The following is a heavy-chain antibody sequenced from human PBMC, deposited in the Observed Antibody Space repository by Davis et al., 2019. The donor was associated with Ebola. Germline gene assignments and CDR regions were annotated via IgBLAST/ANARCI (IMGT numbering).Heavy chain of an antibody. J-gene: IGHJ4*02. Sequence: GGSLRLSCAASGFTFDDYAMHWVRQAPGKGLEWVSGISWNSGTIGYADSVKGRFTISRANDKNSLYRQMNSARAEDTAVYYCARGLRYGDYWGQGTLVTVSS. D-gene: IGHD3-9*01. CDR1: GFTFDDYA. V-gene: IGHV3-9*01. CDR3: ARGLRYGDY. CDR2: ISWNSGTI.